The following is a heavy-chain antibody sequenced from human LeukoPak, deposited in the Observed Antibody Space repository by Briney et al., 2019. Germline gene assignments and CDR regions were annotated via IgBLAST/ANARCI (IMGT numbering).Heavy chain of an antibody. V-gene: IGHV1-8*01. CDR2: MNPNSGNT. CDR3: ARLNPYDFWSGYTPNWFDP. D-gene: IGHD3-3*01. Sequence: ASVKVSCKASGYTFTSYDINWVRQATGQGLEWMGWMNPNSGNTGYAQKFQGRVTMTRNTSISTAYMELSSLRSEDTAVYYCARLNPYDFWSGYTPNWFDPWGQGTLVTVSS. J-gene: IGHJ5*02. CDR1: GYTFTSYD.